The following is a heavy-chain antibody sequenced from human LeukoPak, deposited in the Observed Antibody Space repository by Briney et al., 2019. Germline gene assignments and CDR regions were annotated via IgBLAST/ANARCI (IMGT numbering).Heavy chain of an antibody. V-gene: IGHV3-11*06. CDR2: ISSGSSYT. CDR1: GFTFSDYY. CDR3: ARTTTVTNFEYYFDY. Sequence: GGSLRLSCAASGFTFSDYYMSWLRQAQGKGLEWVSYISSGSSYTNYADSVKGRFTISRDNAKNSLYLQMNSLGAEDTAVYYCARTTTVTNFEYYFDYWGQGTLVTVSS. J-gene: IGHJ4*02. D-gene: IGHD4-17*01.